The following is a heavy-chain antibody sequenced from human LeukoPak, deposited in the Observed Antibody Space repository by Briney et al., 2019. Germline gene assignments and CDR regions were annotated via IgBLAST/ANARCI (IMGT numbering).Heavy chain of an antibody. J-gene: IGHJ4*02. CDR3: AKFAGDSSGLYSYFDY. Sequence: PGGSLRLSCAVSGVIFSNYAMAWVRQAPGKGLEWVSTISGSGAGTYYADSVKGRYTISRDNSKKTVFLQMNSLRAEDTAVYYCAKFAGDSSGLYSYFDYWGQGTLVTVSS. V-gene: IGHV3-23*01. CDR2: ISGSGAGT. D-gene: IGHD6-19*01. CDR1: GVIFSNYA.